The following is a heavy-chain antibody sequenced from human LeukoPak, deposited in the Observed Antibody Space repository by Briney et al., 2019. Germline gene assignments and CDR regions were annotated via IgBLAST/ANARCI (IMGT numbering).Heavy chain of an antibody. CDR1: GGSISSYY. CDR3: ARHGSGISPLGY. V-gene: IGHV4-59*08. D-gene: IGHD3-10*01. CDR2: IFYSGTT. J-gene: IGHJ4*02. Sequence: SETLSLTCTVSGGSISSYYWSWIRQPPGKGLEWIGYIFYSGTTNYNPSLKSRVTISVDTSKNQFSLNLSSVTAADTAVYYCARHGSGISPLGYWGQGTLVTASP.